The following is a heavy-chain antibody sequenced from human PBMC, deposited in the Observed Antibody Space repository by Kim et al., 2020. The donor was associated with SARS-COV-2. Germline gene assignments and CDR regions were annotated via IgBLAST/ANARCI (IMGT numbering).Heavy chain of an antibody. CDR3: ARDRPHTYGSGTYMDV. J-gene: IGHJ6*02. Sequence: SETLSLTCAVSGGSISTINWWSWVRQHPGKGLEWIGEIYHSGTTTYNPSLESRVAISVDKSKNQFSLKLSSVTAADTAVYYCARDRPHTYGSGTYMDVWGQGTTVTVSS. D-gene: IGHD3-10*01. CDR1: GGSISTINW. V-gene: IGHV4-4*02. CDR2: IYHSGTT.